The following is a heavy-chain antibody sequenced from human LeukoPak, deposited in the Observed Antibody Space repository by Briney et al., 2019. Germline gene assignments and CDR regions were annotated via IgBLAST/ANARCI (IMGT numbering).Heavy chain of an antibody. CDR3: ASTSYYYDSSGLFDY. V-gene: IGHV3-53*01. CDR2: IYSGGST. Sequence: GGSLRLSCAASGLIVSNNYMTWVRQAPGKGLEWVPVIYSGGSTYYADSVKGRFTVSRDSSENTLYLQMNSLRAEDTAVYYCASTSYYYDSSGLFDYWGQGTLVTVSS. D-gene: IGHD3-22*01. J-gene: IGHJ4*02. CDR1: GLIVSNNY.